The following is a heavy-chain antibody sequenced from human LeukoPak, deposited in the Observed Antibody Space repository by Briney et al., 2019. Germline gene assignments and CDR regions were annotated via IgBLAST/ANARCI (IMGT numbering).Heavy chain of an antibody. D-gene: IGHD1-1*01. J-gene: IGHJ3*02. CDR2: VSGSGGDT. CDR3: AKELIIQPTGTVAFDI. Sequence: PGGSLRLSCAASGFTFSTNAMSWVRQAPGKGPEWVSAVSGSGGDTYYAGSVKGRFTISRDNSKNTLYLQMNSLRAEDTAVYFCAKELIIQPTGTVAFDIWGQGTMVTVSS. CDR1: GFTFSTNA. V-gene: IGHV3-23*01.